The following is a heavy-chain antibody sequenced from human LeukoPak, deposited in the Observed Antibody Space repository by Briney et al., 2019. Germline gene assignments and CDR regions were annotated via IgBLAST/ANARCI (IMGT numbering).Heavy chain of an antibody. J-gene: IGHJ4*02. Sequence: PSETLSLTCAVSGGSISSGGYSWSWIRQPPGKGLEWIGYIYYSGSTNYNPSLKSRVTISVDTSKNQFSLKLSSVTAADTAVYYCARHHRMDGPGGSGSYAFDYWGQGTLVTVSS. V-gene: IGHV4-61*08. CDR1: GGSISSGGYS. CDR3: ARHHRMDGPGGSGSYAFDY. CDR2: IYYSGST. D-gene: IGHD1-26*01.